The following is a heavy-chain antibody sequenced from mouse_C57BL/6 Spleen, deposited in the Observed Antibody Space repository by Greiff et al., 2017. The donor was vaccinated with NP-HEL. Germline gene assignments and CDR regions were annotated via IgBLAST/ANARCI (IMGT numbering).Heavy chain of an antibody. D-gene: IGHD1-1*01. V-gene: IGHV3-1*01. J-gene: IGHJ1*03. Sequence: EVKLMESGPGMVKPSQSLSLTCTVTGYSITSGYDWHWIRHFPGNKLEWMGYISYSGSTNYNPSLKSRISITHDTSKNHFFLKLNSVTTEDTATYYCARGGNYYGSSYRYFDVWGTGTTVTVSS. CDR1: GYSITSGYD. CDR2: ISYSGST. CDR3: ARGGNYYGSSYRYFDV.